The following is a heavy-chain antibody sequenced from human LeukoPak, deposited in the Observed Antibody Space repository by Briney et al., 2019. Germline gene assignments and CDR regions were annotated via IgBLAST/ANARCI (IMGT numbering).Heavy chain of an antibody. Sequence: SVKVSCKASGGTFSSYAISWVRQAPGQGLEWIGGIIPIFGTANYAQKFQGRVTITADESTSTAYMELSSLRSEDTAVYYCARFTYYYDSSGYYPIYGMDVWGQGTTVTVSS. CDR1: GGTFSSYA. D-gene: IGHD3-22*01. CDR3: ARFTYYYDSSGYYPIYGMDV. CDR2: IIPIFGTA. V-gene: IGHV1-69*13. J-gene: IGHJ6*02.